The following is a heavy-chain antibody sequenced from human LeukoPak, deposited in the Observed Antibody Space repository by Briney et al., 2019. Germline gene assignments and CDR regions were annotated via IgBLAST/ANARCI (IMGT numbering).Heavy chain of an antibody. Sequence: GGSLRLSCAASGFSVSKNYMSWVRQAPGKGLEWVSAISGSGVSTYYADSVKGRFTVSRDNSKNTLYLQMSSLRAEDTAVYYCAKDERNWNYNLASQTYDWGQGTLDTVSS. V-gene: IGHV3-23*01. J-gene: IGHJ4*02. D-gene: IGHD1-7*01. CDR3: AKDERNWNYNLASQTYD. CDR2: ISGSGVST. CDR1: GFSVSKNY.